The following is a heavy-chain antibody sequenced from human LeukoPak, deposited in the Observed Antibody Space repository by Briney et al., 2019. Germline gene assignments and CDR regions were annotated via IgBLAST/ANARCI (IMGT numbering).Heavy chain of an antibody. J-gene: IGHJ3*02. D-gene: IGHD2-15*01. V-gene: IGHV1-18*01. CDR3: AREEGIVVVVARSSAFDI. CDR2: ISAYNGNT. Sequence: ASVKVSCKASGYTFTSYGISWVRQAPVQGLEWMGWISAYNGNTNYAQKLQGRVTMTTDTSTSTAYMELRSLRSDDTAVYYCAREEGIVVVVARSSAFDIWGQGTMVTVSS. CDR1: GYTFTSYG.